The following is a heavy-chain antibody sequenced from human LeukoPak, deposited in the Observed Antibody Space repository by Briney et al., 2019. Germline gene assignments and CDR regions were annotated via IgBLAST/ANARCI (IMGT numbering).Heavy chain of an antibody. D-gene: IGHD4-23*01. Sequence: KTSETLSLTCTVSGGPISSYQWSWIRQPPGKGLEWIGNIYYSGSANYNPSHQSRVIISVDTSKNQFSLKLSPVTAADTAVYYCARVGVDDSGNIIKYFFDYWGQGTLVTVSS. CDR1: GGPISSYQ. CDR3: ARVGVDDSGNIIKYFFDY. V-gene: IGHV4-59*01. J-gene: IGHJ4*02. CDR2: IYYSGSA.